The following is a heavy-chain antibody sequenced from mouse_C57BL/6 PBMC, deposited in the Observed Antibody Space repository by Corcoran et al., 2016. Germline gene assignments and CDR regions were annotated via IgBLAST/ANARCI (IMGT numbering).Heavy chain of an antibody. Sequence: DVQLQESGPGLVKPSQSLSLTCSVTGYSITSGYYWNWIRQFPGNKLEWMGYISYDGSNNYNPSLKNRISITRDTSKNQFFLKLNSVTTEDTATYYWAREDLTGVCMDYWGQGTSVTVSS. CDR1: GYSITSGYY. J-gene: IGHJ4*01. CDR3: AREDLTGVCMDY. V-gene: IGHV3-6*01. CDR2: ISYDGSN. D-gene: IGHD4-1*01.